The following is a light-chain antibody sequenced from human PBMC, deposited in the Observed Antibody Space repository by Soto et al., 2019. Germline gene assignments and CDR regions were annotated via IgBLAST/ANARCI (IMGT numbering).Light chain of an antibody. J-gene: IGLJ1*01. Sequence: QSVLTRPASVSGSPGQSITISCTGTSSDVGSYNLVSWYQQHPGKAPKLVIYEGSKRPSGVSNRSSGSKSGNTASLTISGLQAEDEADYYCCSYAGSSTFFYVLGTGTKVTVL. V-gene: IGLV2-23*03. CDR3: CSYAGSSTFFYV. CDR1: SSDVGSYNL. CDR2: EGS.